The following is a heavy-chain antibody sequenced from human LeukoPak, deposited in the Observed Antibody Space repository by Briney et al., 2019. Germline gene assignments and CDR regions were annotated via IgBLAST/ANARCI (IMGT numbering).Heavy chain of an antibody. D-gene: IGHD5-18*01. Sequence: GGSLRLSCAASGFTFSNALHWVRQAPGKGLEWVAVISYDGSNKYYADSVKGRFTISRDNSENTLYLQTNSLRAEDTAVYYCARDLAYSRLDYWGQGMLVTVSS. J-gene: IGHJ4*02. CDR2: ISYDGSNK. CDR3: ARDLAYSRLDY. CDR1: GFTFSNA. V-gene: IGHV3-30-3*01.